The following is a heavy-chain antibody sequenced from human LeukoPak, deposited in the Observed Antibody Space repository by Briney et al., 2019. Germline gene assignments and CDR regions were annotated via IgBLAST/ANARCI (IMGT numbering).Heavy chain of an antibody. CDR3: AKGWEKATIMAGSDY. CDR1: GFTFSSYA. V-gene: IGHV3-30-3*01. Sequence: GRSLRLSCAASGFTFSSYAMHWVRQAPGKGLEWVAVISYDGNNKYYADSVKGRFTISRDNSKNTLYLQMNSLRTEDTAMYYCAKGWEKATIMAGSDYWGQGTLVTVSS. D-gene: IGHD5-24*01. J-gene: IGHJ4*02. CDR2: ISYDGNNK.